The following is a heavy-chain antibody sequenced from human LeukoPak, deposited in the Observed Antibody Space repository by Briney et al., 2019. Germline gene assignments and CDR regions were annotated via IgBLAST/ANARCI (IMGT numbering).Heavy chain of an antibody. D-gene: IGHD6-13*01. CDR1: GGSISSGGYY. CDR2: IYYSGSA. CDR3: ARTSSSWGMGDY. Sequence: SETLSLTCTVSGGSISSGGYYWSWIRQHPGKGLEWIGYIYYSGSAYYNPSLKSRVTISVDTSKNQFSLKLSSVTAADTAVYYCARTSSSWGMGDYWGQGTLVTVSS. V-gene: IGHV4-31*03. J-gene: IGHJ4*02.